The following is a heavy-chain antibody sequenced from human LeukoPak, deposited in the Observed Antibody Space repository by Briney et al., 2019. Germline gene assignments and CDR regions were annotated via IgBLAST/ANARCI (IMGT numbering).Heavy chain of an antibody. D-gene: IGHD3-22*01. J-gene: IGHJ4*02. CDR1: GGSFSGYY. V-gene: IGHV4-34*01. CDR2: INHSGST. CDR3: ARGYYYDSSGYSNASGFDY. Sequence: SETLSLTCGVYGGSFSGYYWTWIRQPPGKGLEWIGEINHSGSTNYNPSLKSRVTISVDTSKNQFSLKLSSVTAADTAVYYCARGYYYDSSGYSNASGFDYWGQGTLVTVSS.